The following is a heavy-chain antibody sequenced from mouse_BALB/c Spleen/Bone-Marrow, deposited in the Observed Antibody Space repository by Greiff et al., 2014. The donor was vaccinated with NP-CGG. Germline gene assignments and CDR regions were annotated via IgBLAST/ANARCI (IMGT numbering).Heavy chain of an antibody. Sequence: EVNLVESGGGLVKPGGSLKLSCAASGFSFSSYAVSWVRQTPEKRLEWVASISGGGNSYNSDNMKGRFTISRDNARNILYLQMSRLMSEDTAMYYCARARWVTTATPYYFDYWGQGTALTVSS. D-gene: IGHD1-2*01. CDR3: ARARWVTTATPYYFDY. J-gene: IGHJ2*01. V-gene: IGHV5-6-5*01. CDR2: ISGGGNS. CDR1: GFSFSSYA.